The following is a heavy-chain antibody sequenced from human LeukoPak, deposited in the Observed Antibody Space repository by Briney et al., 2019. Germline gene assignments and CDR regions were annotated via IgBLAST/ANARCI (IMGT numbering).Heavy chain of an antibody. CDR3: VGYSSGWFDY. CDR1: GGSISSSSYY. Sequence: SETLSLTCTVSGGSISSSSYYWGWIRQPPGKGLEWIGSTYYSGSTYFNPSLKSRVTISVDTSKIQFSLKLSSVTAADTAVYYCVGYSSGWFDYWGQGTLVTVSS. D-gene: IGHD6-19*01. CDR2: TYYSGST. V-gene: IGHV4-39*01. J-gene: IGHJ4*02.